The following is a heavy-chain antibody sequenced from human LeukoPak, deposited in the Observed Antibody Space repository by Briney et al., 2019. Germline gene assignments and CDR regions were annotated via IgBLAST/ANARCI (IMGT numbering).Heavy chain of an antibody. CDR1: GGSISSYY. CDR2: IYTSGST. J-gene: IGHJ4*02. D-gene: IGHD6-19*01. CDR3: ARDRIGVRSSGWPYYFDY. Sequence: SETLSLTCTVSGGSISSYYWSWIRQPAGKGLEWIGRIYTSGSTNYNPSFKSRVTMSVDTSKNQFSLKLSSVTAADTAVYYCARDRIGVRSSGWPYYFDYWGQGTLVTVSS. V-gene: IGHV4-4*07.